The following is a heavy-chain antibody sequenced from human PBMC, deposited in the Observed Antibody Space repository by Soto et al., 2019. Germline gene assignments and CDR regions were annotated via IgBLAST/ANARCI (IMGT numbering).Heavy chain of an antibody. CDR2: ISYDGSNK. CDR3: ARDGADVLRYFDWLSNYYGMDV. D-gene: IGHD3-9*01. Sequence: PGGSLSLSCAASGFTFSSYAMHWVRQAPGKGLEWVAVISYDGSNKYYADSVKGRFTISRDNSKNTLYLQMNSLRAEDTAVYYCARDGADVLRYFDWLSNYYGMDVWGQGTTVTVSS. V-gene: IGHV3-30-3*01. J-gene: IGHJ6*02. CDR1: GFTFSSYA.